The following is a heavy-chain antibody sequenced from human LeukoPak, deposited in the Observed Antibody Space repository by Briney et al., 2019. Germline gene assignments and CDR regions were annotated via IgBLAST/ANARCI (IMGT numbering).Heavy chain of an antibody. V-gene: IGHV3-21*01. Sequence: GGSLRLSCAASGFTLKTYSMNWVRQAPGKGLEWVSSISSSSSYIYYADSVKGRFTISRDNAKNSLYLQMNSLRAEDTAVYYCARAYSETYGLGYYYMDVWGKGTTVTVSS. CDR1: GFTLKTYS. J-gene: IGHJ6*03. CDR3: ARAYSETYGLGYYYMDV. CDR2: ISSSSSYI. D-gene: IGHD1-26*01.